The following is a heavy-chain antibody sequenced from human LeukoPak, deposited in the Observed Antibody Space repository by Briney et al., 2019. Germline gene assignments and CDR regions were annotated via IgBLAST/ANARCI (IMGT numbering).Heavy chain of an antibody. CDR2: INHSGST. J-gene: IGHJ4*02. Sequence: PSETLSLTCAVYGGSFSGYYWSWIRQPPGKGLEWIGEINHSGSTNYNPSLKSRVTISVDTSKNQFSLKLSSVTAADTAVYYCARGTKNSTRHFFDYWGQGTLVTVSS. V-gene: IGHV4-34*01. D-gene: IGHD2/OR15-2a*01. CDR3: ARGTKNSTRHFFDY. CDR1: GGSFSGYY.